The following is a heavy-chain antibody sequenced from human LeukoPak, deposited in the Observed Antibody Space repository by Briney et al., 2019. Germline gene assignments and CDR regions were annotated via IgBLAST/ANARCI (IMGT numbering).Heavy chain of an antibody. D-gene: IGHD4-17*01. CDR1: GFTFNNYA. CDR2: ISGSGGTT. J-gene: IGHJ4*02. V-gene: IGHV3-23*01. CDR3: AKGVYRDSLGVVDY. Sequence: SGGSLRLSCAASGFTFNNYAMSWVRQAPGKGPEWVSAISGSGGTTYYADSVKGRFTISRDDSKNTLDLQINSLRAEDTAVYYCAKGVYRDSLGVVDYWGQGTLVTVSS.